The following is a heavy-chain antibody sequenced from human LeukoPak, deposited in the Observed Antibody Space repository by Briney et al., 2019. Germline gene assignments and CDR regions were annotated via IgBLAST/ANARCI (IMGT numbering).Heavy chain of an antibody. CDR2: ISAYNGNT. J-gene: IGHJ6*02. Sequence: GASVKVSCKASGYTFTNYGISWVRQAPGQGLVCMGWISAYNGNTNYAQKVQGRVTMTTDTSTRTAYMELRSLRSDDTAVYYCARGIMSTPVYGMDVWGRGTTVTVSS. CDR1: GYTFTNYG. D-gene: IGHD3-16*01. CDR3: ARGIMSTPVYGMDV. V-gene: IGHV1-18*01.